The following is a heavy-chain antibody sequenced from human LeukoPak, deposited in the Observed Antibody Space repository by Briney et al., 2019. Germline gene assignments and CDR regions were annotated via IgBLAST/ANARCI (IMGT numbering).Heavy chain of an antibody. Sequence: GGSLRLSCAASGFTFTDYYMSWIRQPPGKGLEWVSYISTSGSTIYYADSVEGRFTISRDNAKNSLYLQMNRLRAEDTAVYYCARDYYYDSIGYFPGYWGQGTLVTVSS. J-gene: IGHJ4*02. D-gene: IGHD3-22*01. CDR3: ARDYYYDSIGYFPGY. V-gene: IGHV3-11*01. CDR2: ISTSGSTI. CDR1: GFTFTDYY.